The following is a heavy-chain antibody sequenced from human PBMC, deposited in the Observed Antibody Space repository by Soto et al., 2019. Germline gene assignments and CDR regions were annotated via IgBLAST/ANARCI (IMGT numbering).Heavy chain of an antibody. CDR2: INPSGGST. CDR3: ARDRGYQLLYSPYYYYGMDV. Sequence: GASVKVSCKASGYTFTSYYMHWVRQAPGQGLEWMGIINPSGGSTSYAQKFQGRVTMTRDTSTSTVYMELSSLRSEDTAVYYCARDRGYQLLYSPYYYYGMDVWGQGTTVTVSS. CDR1: GYTFTSYY. V-gene: IGHV1-46*01. D-gene: IGHD2-2*02. J-gene: IGHJ6*02.